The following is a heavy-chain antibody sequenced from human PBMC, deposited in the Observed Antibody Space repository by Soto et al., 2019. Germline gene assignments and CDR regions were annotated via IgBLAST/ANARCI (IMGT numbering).Heavy chain of an antibody. CDR1: GFILSDRY. CDR2: SRNKANGYTT. J-gene: IGHJ4*02. V-gene: IGHV3-72*01. CDR3: ARGLNSFDS. D-gene: IGHD1-26*01. Sequence: DVQLVDSGGGLVQPGGSLRLSCAASGFILSDRYMDWVRQAPGKGLEWVGRSRNKANGYTTEYAASVKGRFSISRDESKNSLYLQMNSLKTEDTAVYYCARGLNSFDSWGQGTLVTVSS.